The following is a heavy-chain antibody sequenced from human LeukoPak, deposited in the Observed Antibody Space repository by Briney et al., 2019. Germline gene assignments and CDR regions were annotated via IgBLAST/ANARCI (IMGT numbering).Heavy chain of an antibody. J-gene: IGHJ6*03. CDR2: IYTSGST. D-gene: IGHD2-2*01. Sequence: SGTLSLTCSVSGGSLSSYYWSWVRQPAGKGLEWIGRIYTSGSTNYNPSLESRVTMSVDTSKHQFSLRLRSVTAADTAVYYCARGSSPRYSHYYLDVWGRGTTVTVSS. CDR3: ARGSSPRYSHYYLDV. V-gene: IGHV4-4*07. CDR1: GGSLSSYY.